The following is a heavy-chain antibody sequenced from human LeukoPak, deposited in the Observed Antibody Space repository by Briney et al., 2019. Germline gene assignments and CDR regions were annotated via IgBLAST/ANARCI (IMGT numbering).Heavy chain of an antibody. CDR2: ISYSRTT. V-gene: IGHV4-39*02. D-gene: IGHD5-18*01. CDR3: ARGAAMGY. J-gene: IGHJ4*02. Sequence: PSETLSLTCTVSGGSVSSSSFYWGWIRQPPGKGLEWIGSISYSRTTYYNPSLESRVTISVDTSKNHFSLKLSSVTAADTAVYYCARGAAMGYWGQGTLVTVSS. CDR1: GGSVSSSSFY.